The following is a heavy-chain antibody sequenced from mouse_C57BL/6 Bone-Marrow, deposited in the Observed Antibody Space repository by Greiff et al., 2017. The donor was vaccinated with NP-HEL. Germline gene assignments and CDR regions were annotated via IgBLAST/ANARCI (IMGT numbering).Heavy chain of an antibody. D-gene: IGHD2-3*01. V-gene: IGHV5-2*01. CDR1: EYEFPSHD. CDR2: INSDGGST. CDR3: ARHEDGYYGAWFAY. J-gene: IGHJ3*01. Sequence: EVKVVESGGGLVQPGESLKLSCESNEYEFPSHDMSWVRKTPEKRLELVAAINSDGGSTYYPDTMERRFIISRDNTKKTLYLQMSSLRSEDTALYYCARHEDGYYGAWFAYWGQGTLVTVSA.